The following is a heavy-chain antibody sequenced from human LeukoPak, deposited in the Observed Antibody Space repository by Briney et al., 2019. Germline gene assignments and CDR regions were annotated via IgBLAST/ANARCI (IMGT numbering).Heavy chain of an antibody. J-gene: IGHJ6*02. CDR3: ARQVDVGNSYGFHFYGLDV. D-gene: IGHD5-18*01. CDR2: IDPSDSYT. Sequence: GESLKISCKGSGYSFTSCWISWVRQMPGKGLEWMGRIDPSDSYTNYSPSFQGHVTISIDKSITTAYLQWSSLKASDTAMYYCARQVDVGNSYGFHFYGLDVWGQGATVTVSS. CDR1: GYSFTSCW. V-gene: IGHV5-10-1*01.